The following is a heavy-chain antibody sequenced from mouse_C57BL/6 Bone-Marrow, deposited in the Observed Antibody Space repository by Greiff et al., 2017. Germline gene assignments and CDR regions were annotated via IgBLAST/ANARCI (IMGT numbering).Heavy chain of an antibody. CDR2: INPNNGGT. V-gene: IGHV1-26*01. CDR3: ARRRIYYYGSIAY. CDR1: GYTFTDYY. Sequence: EVQLQQSGPELVKPGASVKISCKASGYTFTDYYMTWVKQSHGKSLEWIGDINPNNGGTSYNQKFKGKATLTVDKSSSTAYMELRSLTSEDSAVYYGARRRIYYYGSIAYWGQGTLVTVSA. J-gene: IGHJ3*01. D-gene: IGHD1-1*01.